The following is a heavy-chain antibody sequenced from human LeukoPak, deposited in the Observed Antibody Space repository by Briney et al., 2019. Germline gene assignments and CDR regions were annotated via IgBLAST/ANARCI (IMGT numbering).Heavy chain of an antibody. CDR2: IYPGDSDT. CDR1: GYSFTSYW. V-gene: IGHV5-51*01. D-gene: IGHD6-19*01. CDR3: ARHEVAVDGSFDY. Sequence: GESLKISCKGSGYSFTSYWIGWVRQMPGKGLEWMGIIYPGDSDTRYSPSFQGQVTISADKSISTAYLQWSSLKASDTAMYYFARHEVAVDGSFDYWGQGTLVTVSS. J-gene: IGHJ4*02.